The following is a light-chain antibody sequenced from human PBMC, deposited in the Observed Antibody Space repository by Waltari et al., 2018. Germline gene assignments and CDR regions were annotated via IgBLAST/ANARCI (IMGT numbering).Light chain of an antibody. CDR3: HQYYSNRMWT. J-gene: IGKJ1*01. CDR1: QSVLYSSNNRNY. Sequence: DIVMTQSPDSLAVSLGERATINCKSSQSVLYSSNNRNYLAWYQQKPGQPPKMLIYWASTRESGVPDRFSGSGSGTDFTLTINSLQAEDVAVYYCHQYYSNRMWTFGQGTKVEIK. V-gene: IGKV4-1*01. CDR2: WAS.